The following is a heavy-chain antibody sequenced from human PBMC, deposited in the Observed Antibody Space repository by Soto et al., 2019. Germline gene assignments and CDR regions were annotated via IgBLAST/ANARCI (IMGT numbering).Heavy chain of an antibody. CDR3: ARQSGGYYYYGMDV. Sequence: ETLSLTCTVSGGSISDYYWSWIRQPPGKGLEWIGYIYYSGTTNYSPSLKSRVTISVDTSKNQFSLKLSSVTAADSAIYYCARQSGGYYYYGMDVWGQGTTVTVSS. CDR2: IYYSGTT. V-gene: IGHV4-59*08. CDR1: GGSISDYY. J-gene: IGHJ6*02. D-gene: IGHD1-26*01.